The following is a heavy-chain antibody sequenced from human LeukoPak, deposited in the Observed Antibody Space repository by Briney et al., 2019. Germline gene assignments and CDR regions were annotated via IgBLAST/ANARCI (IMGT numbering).Heavy chain of an antibody. CDR3: TTEPFYYDSSGFLDY. J-gene: IGHJ4*02. D-gene: IGHD3-22*01. CDR2: ISYDGSNK. Sequence: GGSLRLSCAASGFTFSNNDMSWVRQAPGQGQERVAVISYDGSNKYYADSVKGRFTISRDNSKNTLYLQMNSLRAEDTAVYYCTTEPFYYDSSGFLDYWGQGTLVTVSS. CDR1: GFTFSNND. V-gene: IGHV3-30*03.